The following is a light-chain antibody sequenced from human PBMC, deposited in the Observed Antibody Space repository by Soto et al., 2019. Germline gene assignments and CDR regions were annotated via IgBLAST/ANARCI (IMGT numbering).Light chain of an antibody. J-gene: IGLJ1*01. CDR1: SSNIGAGYD. CDR3: QSYDSSMSAFYV. V-gene: IGLV1-40*01. CDR2: GNS. Sequence: QSVLTQPPSVSGAPGQRVTISCTGSSSNIGAGYDVHWYQQLPGTAPKLLIYGNSNRPSGVPDRFSGSKSGTSASLAITGRQAEDEADDYCQSYDSSMSAFYVFGTGTKLTVL.